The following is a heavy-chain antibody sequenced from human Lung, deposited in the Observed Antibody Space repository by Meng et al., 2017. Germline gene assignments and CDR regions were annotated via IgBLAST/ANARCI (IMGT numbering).Heavy chain of an antibody. J-gene: IGHJ4*02. V-gene: IGHV4-34*01. CDR1: GGSCSDYY. D-gene: IGHD4-11*01. CDR2: INHSGST. Sequence: GAGLLKPSETLALTCVVSGGSCSDYYWRWIRQPPGKGLEWIGEINHSGSTNYNPSLESRATISVDTSQNNLSLKLSSVTAADSAVYYCARGPTTMAHDFDYWGQGTLVTVSS. CDR3: ARGPTTMAHDFDY.